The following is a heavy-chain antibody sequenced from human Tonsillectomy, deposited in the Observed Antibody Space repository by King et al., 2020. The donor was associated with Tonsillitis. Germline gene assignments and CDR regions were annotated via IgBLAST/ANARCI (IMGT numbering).Heavy chain of an antibody. D-gene: IGHD2-21*01. V-gene: IGHV5-10-1*03. J-gene: IGHJ5*02. CDR1: GYRFSNYW. Sequence: VQLVESGAEVKKPGESLRISCKASGYRFSNYWISWMRQMPGKGLEWMGTIDPSASLATYNPSFEGHVTMSVDTSITTAYLQFISLKAPDSAMYYCARLAPGREAVVWLSVFDPWGQVTLV. CDR3: ARLAPGREAVVWLSVFDP. CDR2: IDPSASLA.